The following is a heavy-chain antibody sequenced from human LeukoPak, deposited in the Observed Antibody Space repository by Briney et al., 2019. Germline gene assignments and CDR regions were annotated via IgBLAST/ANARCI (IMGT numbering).Heavy chain of an antibody. J-gene: IGHJ3*02. Sequence: GGSLRLSCAASGFTFSNYWTSWVRQAPGKGLEWVSSISSSSYIYYADSVKGRFTISRDNAKNSLYLQMNSLRAEDTAVYYCARDQDYYDSSGYYIADAFDIWGQGTMVTVSS. V-gene: IGHV3-21*01. CDR2: ISSSSYI. CDR1: GFTFSNYW. CDR3: ARDQDYYDSSGYYIADAFDI. D-gene: IGHD3-22*01.